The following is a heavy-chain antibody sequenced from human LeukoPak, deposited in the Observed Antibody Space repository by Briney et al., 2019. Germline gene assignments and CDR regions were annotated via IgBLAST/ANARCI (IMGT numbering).Heavy chain of an antibody. CDR1: GLTFTTYT. CDR2: INAANGNT. D-gene: IGHD6-19*01. Sequence: ASVKVSCKTSGLTFTTYTMHWVRQAPGQRLEWMGWINAANGNTQYSQKFQGRVTITRDTSASTAYMELSSLRSEDTAVYYCARGAPIRVAVAATFDPWGHGTLVTVPS. J-gene: IGHJ5*02. CDR3: ARGAPIRVAVAATFDP. V-gene: IGHV1-3*01.